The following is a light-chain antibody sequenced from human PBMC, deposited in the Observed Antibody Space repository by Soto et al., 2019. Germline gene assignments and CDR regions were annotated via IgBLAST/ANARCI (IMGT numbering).Light chain of an antibody. V-gene: IGKV4-1*01. J-gene: IGKJ4*01. CDR1: QSVLYSSNNKNY. CDR3: QQYYSTPLT. CDR2: WAS. Sequence: DLVSTQSPDSLAFSLGERATINCKSSQSVLYSSNNKNYLAWYQQKPGQPPKLLIYWASTRESGVPDRFSGSGSGTDFTLTISSLQAEDVAVYYCQQYYSTPLTFGGGTKVDIK.